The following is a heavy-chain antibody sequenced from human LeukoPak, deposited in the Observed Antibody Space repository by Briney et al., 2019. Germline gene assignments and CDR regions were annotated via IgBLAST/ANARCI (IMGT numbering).Heavy chain of an antibody. CDR3: AKDRHNWGLDY. Sequence: GGSLRLSCAASGFTISSYWMNWVRQAPGKGLKWVSGISNSGGRTFYADSVKGRFTISRDDSKNTLYLQMNSLRAEDAAVYFCAKDRHNWGLDYWGQGTLVTVSS. V-gene: IGHV3-23*01. CDR1: GFTISSYW. J-gene: IGHJ4*02. CDR2: ISNSGGRT. D-gene: IGHD7-27*01.